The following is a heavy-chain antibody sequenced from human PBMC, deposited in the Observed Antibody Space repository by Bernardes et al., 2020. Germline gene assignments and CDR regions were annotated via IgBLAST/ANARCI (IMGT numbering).Heavy chain of an antibody. Sequence: SGPTLLKPTQTLTLTCTFSGFSLSTSGVGVGWIRQPPGKALEWLALIYWDDDKRYSPSLKSRLTITKDTSKNQVVLTMTNMDPVDTATYYCAHTSLFRGYSYGGVKDYWGQGTLVTVSS. CDR1: GFSLSTSGVG. J-gene: IGHJ4*02. D-gene: IGHD5-18*01. V-gene: IGHV2-5*02. CDR3: AHTSLFRGYSYGGVKDY. CDR2: IYWDDDK.